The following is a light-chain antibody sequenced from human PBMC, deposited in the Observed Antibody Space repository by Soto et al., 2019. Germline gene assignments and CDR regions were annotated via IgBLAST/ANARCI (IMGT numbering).Light chain of an antibody. CDR2: GNN. CDR1: SSNIGAGYD. J-gene: IGLJ3*02. CDR3: QSYDSSLSGLWV. Sequence: QLVLTQPPSVSGAPGQRVTISCTGSSSNIGAGYDVHWYQQVPGAAPKLLIYGNNNRPSGVPDRFSGSKSGTSASLAITGLQAEDEADYYCQSYDSSLSGLWVFGGGTKVTVL. V-gene: IGLV1-40*01.